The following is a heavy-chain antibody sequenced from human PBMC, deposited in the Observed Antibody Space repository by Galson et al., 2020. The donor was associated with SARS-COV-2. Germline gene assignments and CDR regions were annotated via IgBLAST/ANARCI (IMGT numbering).Heavy chain of an antibody. D-gene: IGHD4-17*01. Sequence: GGSLRLSCAASGFTFSSYGMHWVRQAPGKGLEWVAVISYDGSNNYYADSVKGRFTISRDNSKNTLYLQMNSLRAEDTAVYYCAKGGGLYYGDSLRDYYYGRDVGGQGTTVTVSS. CDR3: AKGGGLYYGDSLRDYYYGRDV. CDR1: GFTFSSYG. V-gene: IGHV3-30*18. CDR2: ISYDGSNN. J-gene: IGHJ6*02.